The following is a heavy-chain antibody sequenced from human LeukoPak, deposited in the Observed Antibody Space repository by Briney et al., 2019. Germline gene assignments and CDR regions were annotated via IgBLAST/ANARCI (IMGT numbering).Heavy chain of an antibody. V-gene: IGHV3-11*04. CDR1: GFTFNDYY. CDR2: ITSSGSTI. CDR3: ARKYYYDNSGYPVAFDI. Sequence: AGGSLRLSCAASGFTFNDYYMSWIRQAPGKGLEWISYITSSGSTIYYADSVKGRFTISRDNGKNSLYLEMNSLRAEDTAVYYCARKYYYDNSGYPVAFDIWGQGTMVTVSS. J-gene: IGHJ3*02. D-gene: IGHD3-22*01.